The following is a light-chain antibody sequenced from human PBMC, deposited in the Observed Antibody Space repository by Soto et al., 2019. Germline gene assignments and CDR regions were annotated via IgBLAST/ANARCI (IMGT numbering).Light chain of an antibody. CDR1: QSISSY. J-gene: IGKJ4*01. Sequence: EIVLTQSPATLSLSPGERATLSCRASQSISSYLAWYQQKPGQAPRLLIYDASNRANGIPARFSGSGSGTDFILTISSLEPEDFAFYYCQQRSDWLALTFGGGTKVDIK. CDR3: QQRSDWLALT. CDR2: DAS. V-gene: IGKV3-11*01.